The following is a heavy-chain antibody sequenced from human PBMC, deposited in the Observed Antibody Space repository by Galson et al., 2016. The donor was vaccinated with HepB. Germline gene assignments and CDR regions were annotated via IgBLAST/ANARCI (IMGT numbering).Heavy chain of an antibody. J-gene: IGHJ4*02. Sequence: SLRLSCAASGFTFSSYVMSWVRQAPGKGLEWVSSISDTGGSTYFADFVRGRFIASRDNARNTVYLQMDNVRVEDTAKYHCVTWLAAHFDQWGQGTRVTVSS. D-gene: IGHD3-10*01. CDR2: ISDTGGST. V-gene: IGHV3-23*01. CDR3: VTWLAAHFDQ. CDR1: GFTFSSYV.